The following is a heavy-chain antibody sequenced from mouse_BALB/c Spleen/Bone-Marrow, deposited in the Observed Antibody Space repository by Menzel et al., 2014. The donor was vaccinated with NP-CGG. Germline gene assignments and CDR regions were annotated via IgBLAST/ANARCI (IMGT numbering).Heavy chain of an antibody. CDR2: IDPANGNT. Sequence: EVKLQESGAELVKPGAPVKLSCTASGFNIXDTYMHWVKQRPEQGLEWIGRIDPANGNTKYDPKFQGKATITADTSSNTAYLQLSSLTSEDTAVYYCASYVYGYYFDYWGQGTTLTVSS. CDR1: GFNIXDTY. J-gene: IGHJ2*01. D-gene: IGHD2-2*01. V-gene: IGHV14-3*02. CDR3: ASYVYGYYFDY.